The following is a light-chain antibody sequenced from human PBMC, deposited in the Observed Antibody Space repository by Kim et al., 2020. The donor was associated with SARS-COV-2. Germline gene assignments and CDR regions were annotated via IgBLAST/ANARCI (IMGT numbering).Light chain of an antibody. J-gene: IGKJ2*01. CDR3: QQYNTYYT. CDR1: QTIRPW. Sequence: LYASLGYRVTSTCRASQTIRPWLAWYQQKPGKAPKLLIYLTSSLRTGVPSRFIGSGSGTEFTLTISSLQPDDVATYFCQQYNTYYTFGQGTKLEI. V-gene: IGKV1-5*03. CDR2: LTS.